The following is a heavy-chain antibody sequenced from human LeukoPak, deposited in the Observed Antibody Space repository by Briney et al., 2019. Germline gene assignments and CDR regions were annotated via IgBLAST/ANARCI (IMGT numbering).Heavy chain of an antibody. CDR1: GFTFSSYG. Sequence: PGRSLRLSCAASGFTFSSYGMHWVRQAPGKGLEWVAVIWYDGSNKYYADSVKGRFTISRDNSKNTLYLQMNSLRAEDTAVYYCAREGDAFDFWGQGTMVTVSS. V-gene: IGHV3-33*01. CDR2: IWYDGSNK. J-gene: IGHJ3*01. CDR3: AREGDAFDF.